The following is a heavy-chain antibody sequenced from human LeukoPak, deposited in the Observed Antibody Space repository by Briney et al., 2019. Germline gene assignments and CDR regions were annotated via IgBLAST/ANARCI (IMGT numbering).Heavy chain of an antibody. CDR3: ARARFGYGTLFDY. CDR2: IYSGGST. Sequence: GGSLRLSCAASGFTVINNYMSWLRQAPGKGLEWVSVIYSGGSTYYADSVKGRFTISRDNAKNSLYLQMNSLRAEDTAVYYCARARFGYGTLFDYWGQGTLVTVSS. J-gene: IGHJ4*02. V-gene: IGHV3-53*01. D-gene: IGHD5-18*01. CDR1: GFTVINNY.